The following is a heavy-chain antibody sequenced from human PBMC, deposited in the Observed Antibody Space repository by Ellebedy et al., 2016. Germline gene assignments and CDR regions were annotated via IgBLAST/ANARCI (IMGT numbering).Heavy chain of an antibody. J-gene: IGHJ6*02. CDR2: INHSGST. D-gene: IGHD3-10*01. V-gene: IGHV4-34*01. CDR1: GGSLSGYY. Sequence: SETLSLXXAVYGGSLSGYYWSWIRQPPGKGLEWIGEINHSGSTDYNPSLESRVTLSVDTSKNQFSLILNSVTAADTAVYYCARGPRLFTLTRGVLRAVDVWGQGSTVIVS. CDR3: ARGPRLFTLTRGVLRAVDV.